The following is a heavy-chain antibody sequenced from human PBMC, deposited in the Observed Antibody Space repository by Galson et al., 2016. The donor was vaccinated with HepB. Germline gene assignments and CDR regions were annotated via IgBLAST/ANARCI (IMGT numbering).Heavy chain of an antibody. Sequence: SLRLSCAAADFSLSSYWMTWVRQAPGKGLEWVANIGQDGSERHYVDSVSGRVTISRDNARNSLSLQMDSLRAEDTAVYYCARTEYWRGCNCYPDHWGQGTLVTVSS. D-gene: IGHD2-15*01. V-gene: IGHV3-7*05. J-gene: IGHJ5*02. CDR1: DFSLSSYW. CDR2: IGQDGSER. CDR3: ARTEYWRGCNCYPDH.